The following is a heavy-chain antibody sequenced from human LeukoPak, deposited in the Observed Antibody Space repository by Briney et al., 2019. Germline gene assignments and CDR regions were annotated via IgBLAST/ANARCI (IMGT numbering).Heavy chain of an antibody. V-gene: IGHV4-4*07. CDR1: GGSVSSHF. Sequence: SETLSLTCTVSGGSVSSHFWSWIRQPAGKGPEWIGRIYTSGSTNYNPSLKSRVTMSVDTSKNQFSLKLSSVTAADTAVYYRARQYYYDSGGFSTYFDYWGQGTLVTVSS. CDR3: ARQYYYDSGGFSTYFDY. J-gene: IGHJ4*02. CDR2: IYTSGST. D-gene: IGHD3-22*01.